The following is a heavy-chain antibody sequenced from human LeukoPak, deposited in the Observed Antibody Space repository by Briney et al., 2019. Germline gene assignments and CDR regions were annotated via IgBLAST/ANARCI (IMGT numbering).Heavy chain of an antibody. D-gene: IGHD3-10*01. CDR3: ARDSPRGWGSGSYPGEYNWFDP. CDR2: IIPIFGTA. Sequence: ASVKASCKASGGTFSSYAISWVRQAPGQGLEWMGGIIPIFGTANYAQKFQGRVTITADESTSTAYMELSSLRSEDTAVYYCARDSPRGWGSGSYPGEYNWFDPWGQGTLVTVSS. CDR1: GGTFSSYA. J-gene: IGHJ5*02. V-gene: IGHV1-69*13.